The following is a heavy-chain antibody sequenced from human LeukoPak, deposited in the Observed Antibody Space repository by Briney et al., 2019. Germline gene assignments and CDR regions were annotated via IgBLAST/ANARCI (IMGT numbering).Heavy chain of an antibody. CDR2: ISSSSSSI. CDR3: ARAPSEIGGYYPEYFRH. Sequence: TGGSLRLSCAASGFTFSSYSMNWVRQAPGKGLEWVSYISSSSSSIYYADSVKGRFTISRDNAKNTVSLQMNSLRAEDTGVYFCARAPSEIGGYYPEYFRHWGQGTLVTVSS. J-gene: IGHJ1*01. V-gene: IGHV3-48*01. CDR1: GFTFSSYS. D-gene: IGHD3-22*01.